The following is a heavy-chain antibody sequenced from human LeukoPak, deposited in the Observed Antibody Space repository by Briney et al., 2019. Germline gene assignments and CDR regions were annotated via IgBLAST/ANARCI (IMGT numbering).Heavy chain of an antibody. CDR1: GGSISSGGYY. V-gene: IGHV4-31*03. CDR2: IYYSGST. Sequence: SETLSLTCTVSGGSISSGGYYWSWIRQHPGEGLEWIGYIYYSGSTYYNPSLKSRVTISVDTSKNQFSLKLSSVTAADTAVYYCARGYSSGWYLGYEYYYYGMDVWGQGTTVTVSS. D-gene: IGHD6-19*01. CDR3: ARGYSSGWYLGYEYYYYGMDV. J-gene: IGHJ6*02.